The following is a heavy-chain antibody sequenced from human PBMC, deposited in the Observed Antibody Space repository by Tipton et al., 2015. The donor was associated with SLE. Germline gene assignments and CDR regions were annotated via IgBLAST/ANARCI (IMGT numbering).Heavy chain of an antibody. CDR1: GFTFSSYA. Sequence: SLRLSCAASGFTFSSYAMSWVRQAPGKGLEWVSVIYSGGTTYYVDSVKGRFTISRDNSKNTLYLQMNSLRVEDTAMYFCAKSLAYSDYWGQGTLVTVSS. CDR2: IYSGGTT. J-gene: IGHJ4*02. V-gene: IGHV3-66*01. CDR3: AKSLAYSDY. D-gene: IGHD2-21*01.